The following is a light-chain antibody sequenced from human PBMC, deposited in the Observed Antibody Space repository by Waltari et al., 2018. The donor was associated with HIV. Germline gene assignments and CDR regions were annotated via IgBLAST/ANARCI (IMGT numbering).Light chain of an antibody. CDR2: DVS. CDR3: WSYAGSYTSV. J-gene: IGLJ1*01. V-gene: IGLV2-11*01. Sequence: QSALTQPRSVSASPGQSVTIPCTGTNSDVGGYAYVSWYQHHPGKAPKLLIYDVSKRPSRVPDRFSASKSGNTASLTISGLQAEDEADYYCWSYAGSYTSVFGTGTQVTVL. CDR1: NSDVGGYAY.